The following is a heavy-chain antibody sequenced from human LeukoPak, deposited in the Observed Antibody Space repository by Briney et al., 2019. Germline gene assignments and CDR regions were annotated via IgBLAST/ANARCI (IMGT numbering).Heavy chain of an antibody. J-gene: IGHJ5*02. CDR3: ARGGSGWFRWFDP. Sequence: GGSLRLSCAASGFTFSSYAMHWVRQAPGKGLEWVAVISYDGSNKYYADSVKGRFTISRDNSKNMLYLQMNSLRAEDTAVYYCARGGSGWFRWFDPWGQGTLVTVSS. V-gene: IGHV3-30*04. CDR1: GFTFSSYA. CDR2: ISYDGSNK. D-gene: IGHD6-19*01.